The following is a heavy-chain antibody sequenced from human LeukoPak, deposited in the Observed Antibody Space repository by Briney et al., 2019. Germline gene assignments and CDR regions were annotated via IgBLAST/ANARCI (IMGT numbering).Heavy chain of an antibody. D-gene: IGHD3-9*01. V-gene: IGHV5-51*01. CDR1: GYSFTSYW. CDR3: ARVVWNYDILTGLGPGFDY. Sequence: HGESLKISCKGSGYSFTSYWIGWVRQMPGKGLEWMGIIYPGDSDTRYSPSFQGQVTISADKSISTAYLQWSSLKASDTAMYYCARVVWNYDILTGLGPGFDYWGQGTLVTVSS. CDR2: IYPGDSDT. J-gene: IGHJ4*02.